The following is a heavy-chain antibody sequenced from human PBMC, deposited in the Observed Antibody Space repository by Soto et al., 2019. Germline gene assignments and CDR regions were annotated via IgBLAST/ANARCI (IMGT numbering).Heavy chain of an antibody. CDR1: GYTLTELS. V-gene: IGHV1-24*01. CDR2: FDPEDGET. D-gene: IGHD3-10*01. J-gene: IGHJ5*02. Sequence: ASVKVSCKVSGYTLTELSMHWVRQAPGKGLEWMGGFDPEDGETIYEQKFQARVTMTEDQFTDKAYMDLASLTSEDTAVDYCATSLVRDTYYYGSGRVWFDPWGQGTLVTVSS. CDR3: ATSLVRDTYYYGSGRVWFDP.